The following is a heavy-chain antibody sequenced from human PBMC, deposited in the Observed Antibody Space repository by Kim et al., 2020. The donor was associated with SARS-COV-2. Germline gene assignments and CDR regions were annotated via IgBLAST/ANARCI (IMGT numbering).Heavy chain of an antibody. V-gene: IGHV3-53*01. Sequence: SGKGRFTISRENSRNTVYLQMNSLRADDTAVYYCARLGPVTANYYYGMDVWGQGTTVTVSS. J-gene: IGHJ6*02. CDR3: ARLGPVTANYYYGMDV. D-gene: IGHD4-17*01.